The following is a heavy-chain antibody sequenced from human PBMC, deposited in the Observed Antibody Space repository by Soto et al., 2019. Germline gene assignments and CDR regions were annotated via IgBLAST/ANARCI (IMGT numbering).Heavy chain of an antibody. CDR2: IYYSGST. J-gene: IGHJ4*02. V-gene: IGHV4-39*01. Sequence: SETLSLTCTVSGGSISSSSYYWGWIRQPPGKGLEWIGSIYYSGSTYYNPSLKSRVTISVDTSKNQFSLKLSFVTAADTAVYYCARQLFSQLGPFDYWGQGTLVTVSS. D-gene: IGHD6-6*01. CDR3: ARQLFSQLGPFDY. CDR1: GGSISSSSYY.